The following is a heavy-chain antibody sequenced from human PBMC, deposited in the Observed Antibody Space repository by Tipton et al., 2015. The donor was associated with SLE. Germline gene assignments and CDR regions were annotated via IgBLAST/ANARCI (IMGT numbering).Heavy chain of an antibody. J-gene: IGHJ4*02. CDR2: IYKTGGT. Sequence: SLRLSCAASGFAVTSYYMNWVRQAPGRGLEWVSLIYKTGGTHYADSVEGRFTISRDNFNNTLYLQMNSLKPEDTAIYYCASLSAPSDYWGQGTLVIVSS. CDR1: GFAVTSYY. V-gene: IGHV3-53*05. CDR3: ASLSAPSDY.